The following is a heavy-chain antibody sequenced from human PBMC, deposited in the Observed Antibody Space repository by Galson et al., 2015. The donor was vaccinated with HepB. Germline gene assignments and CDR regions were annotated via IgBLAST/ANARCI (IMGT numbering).Heavy chain of an antibody. V-gene: IGHV1-18*01. CDR2: ISAYNGNT. D-gene: IGHD3-16*01. CDR1: GYTFTNYG. Sequence: SVKVSCKASGYTFTNYGVYWVRQAPGQGLEWLGWISAYNGNTNYAQKVQGRVTMTTDTPTSTAYMELRSLRSDDTAVYYCAREGTSGGGNYFDYWGQGTLVTVSS. J-gene: IGHJ4*02. CDR3: AREGTSGGGNYFDY.